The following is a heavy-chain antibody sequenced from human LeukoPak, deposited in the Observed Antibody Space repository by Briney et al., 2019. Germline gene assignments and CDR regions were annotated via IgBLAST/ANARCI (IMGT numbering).Heavy chain of an antibody. D-gene: IGHD2-8*02. Sequence: GGSLRLSCATSGFTFSTFAMIWVRQPPGKGLEWVSSIFPSGGEIHYADSVRGRFTISRDNSKSTLSLQMNSLRAEDTAIYYCATYRQVLLPFESWGQGTLVTVSS. CDR2: IFPSGGEI. CDR1: GFTFSTFA. J-gene: IGHJ4*02. CDR3: ATYRQVLLPFES. V-gene: IGHV3-23*01.